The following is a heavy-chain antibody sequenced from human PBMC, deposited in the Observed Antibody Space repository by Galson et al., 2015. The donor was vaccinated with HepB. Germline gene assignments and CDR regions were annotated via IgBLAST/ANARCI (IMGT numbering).Heavy chain of an antibody. CDR2: ISYDGSNK. Sequence: SLRLSCAASGFTFSSYGMHWVRQAPGKGLEWVAVISYDGSNKYYADSVKGRFTISRDNSKNTLYLQMNSLRAEDTAVYYCAKNGQCSSTSCYTTAYYYYMDVWGKGTTVTVSS. J-gene: IGHJ6*03. V-gene: IGHV3-30*18. CDR1: GFTFSSYG. D-gene: IGHD2-2*02. CDR3: AKNGQCSSTSCYTTAYYYYMDV.